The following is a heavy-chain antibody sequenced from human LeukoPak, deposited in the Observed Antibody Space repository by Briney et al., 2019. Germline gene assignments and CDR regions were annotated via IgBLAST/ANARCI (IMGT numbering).Heavy chain of an antibody. CDR1: GGSFSGYY. V-gene: IGHV4-34*01. J-gene: IGHJ2*01. D-gene: IGHD2-15*01. CDR3: ARVGYCSHGSCLRLDWYFDL. Sequence: PSETLSLTCAVYGGSFSGYYWSWIRQPPGKGLEWIGSIYYSGSTYYNPSLKSRVTISVDTSKNQFSLKLSSVTAADTAVYYCARVGYCSHGSCLRLDWYFDLWGRGTLVTVSS. CDR2: IYYSGST.